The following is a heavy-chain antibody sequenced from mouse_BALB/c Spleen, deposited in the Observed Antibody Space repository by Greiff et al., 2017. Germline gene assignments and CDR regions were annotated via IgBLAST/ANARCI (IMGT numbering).Heavy chain of an antibody. D-gene: IGHD2-4*01. CDR2: IDPANGNT. CDR1: GFNIKDTY. J-gene: IGHJ3*01. Sequence: EVQLQQSGAELVKPGASVKSSCTASGFNIKDTYMHWVKQRPEQGLEWIGRIDPANGNTKYDPKFQGKATITADTSSNTAYLQLSSLTSEDTAVYYCATMITFAYWGQGTLVTVSA. CDR3: ATMITFAY. V-gene: IGHV14-3*02.